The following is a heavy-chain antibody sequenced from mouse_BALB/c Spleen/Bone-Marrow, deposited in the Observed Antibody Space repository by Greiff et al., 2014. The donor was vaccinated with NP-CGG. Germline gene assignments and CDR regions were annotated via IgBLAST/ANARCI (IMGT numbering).Heavy chain of an antibody. CDR3: TRVTTDWYFDV. V-gene: IGHV1-20*02. CDR2: INPYNGDT. Sequence: EVKLMESGPELVKPGASVKISCKASGYSFTGYFMNWVMQSHGKSLEWIGRINPYNGDTFYNQKFKGKATLTVDKSSSTAHMELRSLASEDSAVYYCTRVTTDWYFDVRGAGTTVTVSS. D-gene: IGHD1-1*01. J-gene: IGHJ1*01. CDR1: GYSFTGYF.